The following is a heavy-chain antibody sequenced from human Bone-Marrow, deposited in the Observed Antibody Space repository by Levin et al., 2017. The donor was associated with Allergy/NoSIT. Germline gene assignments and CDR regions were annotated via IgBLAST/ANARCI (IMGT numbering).Heavy chain of an antibody. CDR1: GGSISSGGYY. Sequence: SETLSLTCTVSGGSISSGGYYWSWIRQHPGKGLEWIGYIYYSGSTYYNPSLKSRVTISVDTSKNQFSLKLSSVTAADTAVYYCARVAPPHYYDSSGYHDYWGQGTLVTVSS. D-gene: IGHD3-22*01. CDR3: ARVAPPHYYDSSGYHDY. J-gene: IGHJ4*02. CDR2: IYYSGST. V-gene: IGHV4-31*03.